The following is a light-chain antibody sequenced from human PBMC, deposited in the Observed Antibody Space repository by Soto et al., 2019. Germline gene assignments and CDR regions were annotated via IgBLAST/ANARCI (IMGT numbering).Light chain of an antibody. V-gene: IGKV1-8*01. CDR2: AAS. CDR3: QQYYSYPQVT. Sequence: AIRMTQSPSSFSASTGDRVTITCRASQGISSCLAWYQQKPGKAPKLLIYAASTLQSGVPSRFSGSGSGTDFTLTISCLQSEDFATYYCQQYYSYPQVTFGPGTKVDIK. CDR1: QGISSC. J-gene: IGKJ3*01.